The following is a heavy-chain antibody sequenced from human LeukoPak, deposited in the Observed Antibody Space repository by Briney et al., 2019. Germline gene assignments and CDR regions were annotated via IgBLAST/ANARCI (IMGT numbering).Heavy chain of an antibody. J-gene: IGHJ4*02. D-gene: IGHD3-10*01. Sequence: ASVKVSCKASGYTFINYGITWVRQAPGQGLEWMGWISAYNGNTDYAQNLRGRLIMTTDTSTSTAYMELRSLRSDDTAVYYCARDSVDGSGTYYNDSPDYWGQGTLVTVSS. CDR1: GYTFINYG. CDR3: ARDSVDGSGTYYNDSPDY. CDR2: ISAYNGNT. V-gene: IGHV1-18*01.